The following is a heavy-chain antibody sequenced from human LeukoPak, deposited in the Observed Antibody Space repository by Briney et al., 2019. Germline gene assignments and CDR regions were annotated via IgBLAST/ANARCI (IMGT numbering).Heavy chain of an antibody. Sequence: SETLSLTCTVSGGSISSGSYYWSWIRQPAGKGLEWIGRIHTSGSTNYNPSLKSRVTISVDTSKNQFSLKLSSLTAADTAVYYCAREGIYDILTGYENWFDPWGQGTLVTVSS. CDR2: IHTSGST. V-gene: IGHV4-61*02. CDR3: AREGIYDILTGYENWFDP. CDR1: GGSISSGSYY. J-gene: IGHJ5*02. D-gene: IGHD3-9*01.